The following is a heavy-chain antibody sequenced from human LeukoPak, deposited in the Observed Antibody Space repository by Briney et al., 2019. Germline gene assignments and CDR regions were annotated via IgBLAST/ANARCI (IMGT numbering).Heavy chain of an antibody. CDR1: GFSFHDYA. Sequence: GGSLRLSCAASGFSFHDYAMHWVRQAPGKGLEWVSGISWNSGKIGYADSVKGRFTISRDNAESSLFLQMSSLRPEDTALYYCGKDRRACDDGDSIDYWGQGTLVTVSS. CDR3: GKDRRACDDGDSIDY. J-gene: IGHJ4*02. CDR2: ISWNSGKI. V-gene: IGHV3-9*01. D-gene: IGHD4-17*01.